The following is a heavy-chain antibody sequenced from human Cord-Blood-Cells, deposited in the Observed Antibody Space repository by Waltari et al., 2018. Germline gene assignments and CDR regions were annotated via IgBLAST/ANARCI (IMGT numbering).Heavy chain of an antibody. CDR3: AREGYDILTGYYYFDY. D-gene: IGHD3-9*01. CDR1: GFTVSSNY. V-gene: IGHV3-53*01. Sequence: VQLVESGGGLIQPGGSLRLSCAASGFTVSSNYMSWVSQARGKGLEWVSVIYSGGSTYYADSVKGRFTISRDNSKNTLYLQMNSLRAEDTAVYYCAREGYDILTGYYYFDYWGQGTLVTVSS. CDR2: IYSGGST. J-gene: IGHJ4*02.